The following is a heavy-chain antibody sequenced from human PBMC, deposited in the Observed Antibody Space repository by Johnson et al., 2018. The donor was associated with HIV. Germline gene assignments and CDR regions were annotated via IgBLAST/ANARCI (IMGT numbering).Heavy chain of an antibody. J-gene: IGHJ3*02. D-gene: IGHD2-2*03. CDR2: ISYDGSNK. V-gene: IGHV3-30*04. Sequence: QVQLVESGGGVVQPGRSLRLSCAASGFTFSSYAMHWVRQAPGKGLEWVAVISYDGSNKYYADSVKGRFTISRDNSKHTLYLQMNRLRAEDTAVYYCARATGSWMDAFDIWGQGTMVTVSS. CDR3: ARATGSWMDAFDI. CDR1: GFTFSSYA.